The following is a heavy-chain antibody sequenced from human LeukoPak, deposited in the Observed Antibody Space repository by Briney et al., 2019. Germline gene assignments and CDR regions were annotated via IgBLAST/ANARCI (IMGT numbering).Heavy chain of an antibody. D-gene: IGHD3-3*01. V-gene: IGHV3-48*03. J-gene: IGHJ4*02. CDR1: GFTFSSYE. CDR2: ISSSGSTI. Sequence: GGSLRLSCAASGFTFSSYEMNWVRQAPGKGLEWVSYISSSGSTIYYADSVKGRFTISRDNAKNSLYLQMNSLRAEDTAVYYCARLDGVVIGYYFDYWGQGTLVTVSS. CDR3: ARLDGVVIGYYFDY.